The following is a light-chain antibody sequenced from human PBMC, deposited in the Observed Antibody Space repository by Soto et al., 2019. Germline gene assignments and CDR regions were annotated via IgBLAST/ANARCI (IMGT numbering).Light chain of an antibody. Sequence: EIVLTQSPGTPSLSPGESATLSCRASQSVSSSYLAWYQQKPGQAPRLLISAAYTRATGIPGRFSGSGSGTDFTLTIRNLEPEDFAVYYCQHYGGPFTFGPGTKVDIK. J-gene: IGKJ3*01. V-gene: IGKV3-20*01. CDR1: QSVSSSY. CDR3: QHYGGPFT. CDR2: AAY.